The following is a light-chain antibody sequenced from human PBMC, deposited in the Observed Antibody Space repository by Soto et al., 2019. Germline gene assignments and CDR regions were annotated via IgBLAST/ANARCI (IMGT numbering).Light chain of an antibody. V-gene: IGKV3-20*01. Sequence: EIVLTQSPGTLSLSPGERATLSCRASLSVSSSYLAWYQQKPGQTPRLLIYGASSRATGIPDRFSGSGSGTDFTLTISRLEPEDFAVYYCQQFGNSPYTFGQGTKLDIK. CDR3: QQFGNSPYT. J-gene: IGKJ2*01. CDR1: LSVSSSY. CDR2: GAS.